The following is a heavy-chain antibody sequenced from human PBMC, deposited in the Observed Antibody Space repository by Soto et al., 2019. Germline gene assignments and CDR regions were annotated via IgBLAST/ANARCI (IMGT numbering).Heavy chain of an antibody. CDR2: IYYSGST. CDR3: AREVAAAGTDFDY. D-gene: IGHD6-13*01. V-gene: IGHV4-31*03. CDR1: GGSISSGGYY. Sequence: SETLSLTCTVSGGSISSGGYYWSWIRQHPGKGLEWIGYIYYSGSTYYNPSLKSRVTISVDTSKNQFSLKLSSVTAADTAVYYCAREVAAAGTDFDYWGQGTLVTVSS. J-gene: IGHJ4*02.